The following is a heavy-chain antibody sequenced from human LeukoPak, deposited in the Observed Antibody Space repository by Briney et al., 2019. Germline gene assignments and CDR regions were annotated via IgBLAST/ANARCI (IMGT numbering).Heavy chain of an antibody. CDR1: RFTVSSNY. D-gene: IGHD1-26*01. CDR2: THSGGST. Sequence: GRSLRLSCAASRFTVSSNYMSWVRPAPGKGLEWVSITHSGGSTSYAHTVNGRFTSCIDNSMNTLYLKINNLRAEDTAVYYCARDLLELPKSYYYGMNIWGQGTTVTVSS. J-gene: IGHJ6*02. V-gene: IGHV3-53*01. CDR3: ARDLLELPKSYYYGMNI.